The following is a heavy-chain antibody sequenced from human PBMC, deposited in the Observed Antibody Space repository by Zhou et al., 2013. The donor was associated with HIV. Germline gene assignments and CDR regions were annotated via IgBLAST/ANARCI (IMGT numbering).Heavy chain of an antibody. CDR1: GGSFSGFY. Sequence: QVQLQQWGAGLLKPSETLSLTCAVYGGSFSGFYWSWIRQPPGEGLEWVGDINDSGSTNYNPSLKSRVTIAVDTSKNQFSLNLNSVTAADTAVYYCARVTQGAAISYYYYYMDVWGKGPRSPSP. J-gene: IGHJ6*03. CDR3: ARVTQGAAISYYYYYMDV. CDR2: INDSGST. V-gene: IGHV4-34*01. D-gene: IGHD2-2*02.